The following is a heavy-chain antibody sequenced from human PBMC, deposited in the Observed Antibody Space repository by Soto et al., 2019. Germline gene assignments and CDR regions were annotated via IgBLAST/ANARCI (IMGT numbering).Heavy chain of an antibody. CDR1: GGTFSSYA. CDR2: IIPIFGTA. Sequence: SVKVSCKASGGTFSSYAISWVRQAPGQGLEWMGGIIPIFGTANYAQKFQGRVTITADESTSTAYMELSSLRSEDTAVYYCAREVKDITIFGVVKTYYFDYWGQGTLVTVSS. V-gene: IGHV1-69*13. CDR3: AREVKDITIFGVVKTYYFDY. D-gene: IGHD3-3*01. J-gene: IGHJ4*02.